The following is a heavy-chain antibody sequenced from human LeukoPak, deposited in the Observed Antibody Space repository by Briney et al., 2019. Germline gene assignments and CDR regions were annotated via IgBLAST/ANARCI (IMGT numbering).Heavy chain of an antibody. V-gene: IGHV1-8*01. Sequence: ASVKVSCKASGYTFTSYDINWVRQATGQGLEWMGWMNPNSGNTGYAQKFQGRVTMARNTSISTAYMELSSLRSEDTAVYYCARGLRNTMVRGARVFPYGMDVWGQGTTVTVSS. D-gene: IGHD3-10*01. CDR1: GYTFTSYD. J-gene: IGHJ6*02. CDR2: MNPNSGNT. CDR3: ARGLRNTMVRGARVFPYGMDV.